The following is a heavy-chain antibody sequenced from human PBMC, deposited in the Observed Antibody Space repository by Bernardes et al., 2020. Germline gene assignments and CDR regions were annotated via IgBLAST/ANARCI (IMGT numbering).Heavy chain of an antibody. V-gene: IGHV4-34*01. Sequence: SETLSLTCAVYGGSFSGYYWSWIRQPPGKGLEWIGEINHSGSTNYNPSLKSRVTISVDTSKNQFSLKLSSVTAADTAVYYCARGQQMAKEVVAARAIDYWGQGTLVTVSS. CDR1: GGSFSGYY. J-gene: IGHJ4*02. CDR3: ARGQQMAKEVVAARAIDY. D-gene: IGHD2-15*01. CDR2: INHSGST.